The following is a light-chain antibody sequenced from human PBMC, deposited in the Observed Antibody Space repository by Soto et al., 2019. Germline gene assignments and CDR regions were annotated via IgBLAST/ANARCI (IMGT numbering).Light chain of an antibody. J-gene: IGLJ2*01. V-gene: IGLV2-14*01. CDR1: SSDVGGYNY. CDR3: SSYTISSSLV. Sequence: QSALTQPASVSGSPGQSITISCTGTSSDVGGYNYVSWYQQHPGKAPKLMIYDVNNRPSGVSDRFSGSKSGNTASLTISGLQADDDADYYCSSYTISSSLVFGGGTKVTVL. CDR2: DVN.